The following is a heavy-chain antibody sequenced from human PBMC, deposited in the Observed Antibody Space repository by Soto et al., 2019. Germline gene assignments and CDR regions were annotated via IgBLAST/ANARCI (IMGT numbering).Heavy chain of an antibody. CDR1: GSPLISYG. D-gene: IGHD3-10*01. Sequence: QVQLVESGGGVVQPGRSLRLPGAGSGSPLISYGRNWFRQAPGKGLEWVAVIWYDGSNKYYADSVKGRFTISRDNSKNTLYLQMNSLRAEDTAVYYCARTGGSGSYHAFDIWGQGTMVTVSS. J-gene: IGHJ3*02. V-gene: IGHV3-33*01. CDR3: ARTGGSGSYHAFDI. CDR2: IWYDGSNK.